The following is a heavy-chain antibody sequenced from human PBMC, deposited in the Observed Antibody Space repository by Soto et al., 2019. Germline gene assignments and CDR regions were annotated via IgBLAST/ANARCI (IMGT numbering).Heavy chain of an antibody. Sequence: QVQLQASGPGLVKPSETLSLTCTVSGGYVSSDRYYWSWIRKPPGKGLEWIGYIFFTGSTDYNPSLKSRVTISVDTSKNQVSLKLSSVTAADTAVYYCARESSWSGWFPLWGQGTLVTVSS. D-gene: IGHD6-19*01. CDR2: IFFTGST. CDR1: GGYVSSDRYY. V-gene: IGHV4-61*01. J-gene: IGHJ4*02. CDR3: ARESSWSGWFPL.